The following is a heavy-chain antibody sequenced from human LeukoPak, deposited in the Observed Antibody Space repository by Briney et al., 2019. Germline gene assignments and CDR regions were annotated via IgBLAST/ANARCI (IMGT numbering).Heavy chain of an antibody. Sequence: SETLSLTCTVSGGSISSSSYYWGWIRQPPGKGLEWIGSIYYSGSTYYNPSLKSRVTISVDTSKNQFSLKLSSVTAADTAVYYCARAPEYSSSSFLDYWGQGTLVTVSS. CDR2: IYYSGST. CDR3: ARAPEYSSSSFLDY. CDR1: GGSISSSSYY. V-gene: IGHV4-39*07. D-gene: IGHD6-6*01. J-gene: IGHJ4*02.